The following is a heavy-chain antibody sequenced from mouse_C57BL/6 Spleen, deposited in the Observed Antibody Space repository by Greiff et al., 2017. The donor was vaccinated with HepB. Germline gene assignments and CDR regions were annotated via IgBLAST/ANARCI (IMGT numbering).Heavy chain of an antibody. J-gene: IGHJ4*01. CDR2: IYPGDGDT. CDR1: GYAFSSSW. CDR3: ARFYSNYPYYYAMDY. Sequence: VMLVESGPELVKPGASVKISCKASGYAFSSSWMNWVKQRPGKGLEWIGRIYPGDGDTNYNGKFKGKATLTADKSSSTAYMQLSSLTSEDSAVYFGARFYSNYPYYYAMDYWGQGTSVTVSS. D-gene: IGHD2-5*01. V-gene: IGHV1-82*01.